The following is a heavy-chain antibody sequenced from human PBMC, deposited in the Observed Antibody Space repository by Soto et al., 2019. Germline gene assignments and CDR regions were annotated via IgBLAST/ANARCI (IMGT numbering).Heavy chain of an antibody. D-gene: IGHD6-13*01. V-gene: IGHV4-4*02. CDR2: IYHSGST. J-gene: IGHJ6*02. CDR1: GGSISSSNW. CDR3: ARRPAAGVYYYYGMDV. Sequence: SETLSLTCAVSGGSISSSNWWSWVRQPPGKGLEWIGEIYHSGSTNYNPSLKSRVTISVDKSKNQFSLKLSSVTAADTAVYYCARRPAAGVYYYYGMDVWGQGTTVTV.